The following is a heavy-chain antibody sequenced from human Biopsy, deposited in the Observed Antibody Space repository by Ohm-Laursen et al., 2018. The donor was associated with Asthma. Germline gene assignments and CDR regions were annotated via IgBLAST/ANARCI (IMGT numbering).Heavy chain of an antibody. V-gene: IGHV3-53*01. CDR1: GFAVSRDH. J-gene: IGHJ4*02. CDR2: IYSGGTS. D-gene: IGHD3-22*01. Sequence: LRLSCAALGFAVSRDHMFWVRQAPGKGLEWVSVIYSGGTSHTADSVRGRFTISRDYSKNTLYLQMHSLRAEDTAVYYCARGDSSNWSHYYFDYWGQGTLVTVSS. CDR3: ARGDSSNWSHYYFDY.